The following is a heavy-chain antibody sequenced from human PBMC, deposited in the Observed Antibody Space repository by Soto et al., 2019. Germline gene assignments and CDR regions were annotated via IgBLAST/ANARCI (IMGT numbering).Heavy chain of an antibody. V-gene: IGHV3-30*18. J-gene: IGHJ4*02. CDR1: GFTFRSFG. D-gene: IGHD1-26*01. CDR2: ISYDGSDK. CDR3: AKVAGGSHEELEY. Sequence: QVQLVESGGGVVQPGRSLRLSCAASGFTFRSFGMHWVRQAPGKGLEWVALISYDGSDKYYGESVKGRFTISRDNSKNTLYLQMNSLRDEDTAVYYCAKVAGGSHEELEYWGQGTLVTVSS.